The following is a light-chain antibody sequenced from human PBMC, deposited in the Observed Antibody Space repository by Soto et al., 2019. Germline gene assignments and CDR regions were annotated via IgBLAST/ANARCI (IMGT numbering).Light chain of an antibody. J-gene: IGKJ1*01. V-gene: IGKV1-5*03. CDR1: QSISNW. CDR3: QQYNSLWT. Sequence: DIQMTPSPSTLSASVGDRVTITCRASQSISNWLAWYQRKPGKAPKLLIYKASSLESGVPSRFSGSGSGTEFTLTISSLQPDDFATYYCQQYNSLWTFGQGTKVDIK. CDR2: KAS.